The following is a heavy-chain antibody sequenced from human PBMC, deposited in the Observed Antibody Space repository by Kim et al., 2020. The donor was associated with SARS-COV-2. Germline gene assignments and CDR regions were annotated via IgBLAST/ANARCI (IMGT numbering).Heavy chain of an antibody. CDR3: ARSRDFDF. CDR2: RGGT. V-gene: IGHV1-2*02. Sequence: RGGTNYAQKVQGRVTKTRDTSSSTAYKELSRLRSDDTAVYYCARSRDFDFWGQGTLVTVSS. J-gene: IGHJ4*02. D-gene: IGHD2-2*01.